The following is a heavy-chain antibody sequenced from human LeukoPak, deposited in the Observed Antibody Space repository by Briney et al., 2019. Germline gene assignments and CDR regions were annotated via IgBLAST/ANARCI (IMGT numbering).Heavy chain of an antibody. Sequence: SETLSLTCTVSGYSISSGYYWGWIRQPPGKGLEWIGSIYHSGSTYYNPSLKSRVTISVDTSKNQFSLKLSSVTAADTAVYYCARDFVVVPAAIFGYYFDYWGQGTLVTVSS. V-gene: IGHV4-38-2*02. J-gene: IGHJ4*02. CDR2: IYHSGST. D-gene: IGHD2-2*02. CDR1: GYSISSGYY. CDR3: ARDFVVVPAAIFGYYFDY.